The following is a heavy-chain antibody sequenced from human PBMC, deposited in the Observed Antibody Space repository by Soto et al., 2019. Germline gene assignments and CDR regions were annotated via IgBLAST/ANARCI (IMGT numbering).Heavy chain of an antibody. Sequence: QVQLVESGGGVVQPGRSLRLSCAASGFTFSSYGMHWVRQAPGKGLEWVAVIWYDGSNKYYADSVKGRFTISRDNSKNAMYLQMNGLRVEDTAVYYCARTNSSGFYFDYWGQGTLVTVSS. CDR3: ARTNSSGFYFDY. J-gene: IGHJ4*02. D-gene: IGHD6-19*01. CDR1: GFTFSSYG. V-gene: IGHV3-33*01. CDR2: IWYDGSNK.